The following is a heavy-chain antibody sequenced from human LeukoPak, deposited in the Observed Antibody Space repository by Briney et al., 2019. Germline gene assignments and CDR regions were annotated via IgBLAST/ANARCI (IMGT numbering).Heavy chain of an antibody. CDR2: INHSGST. V-gene: IGHV4-34*01. CDR1: GGSFSGYY. J-gene: IGHJ4*02. D-gene: IGHD3-22*01. Sequence: SETLSLTCAVYGGSFSGYYWSWIRQPPGKGLEWIGEINHSGSTNYNPSLKSRVTMSVDTSKNQFSLKLSSVTAADTAVYYCARHYYGSSPLDYWGQGTLVTVSS. CDR3: ARHYYGSSPLDY.